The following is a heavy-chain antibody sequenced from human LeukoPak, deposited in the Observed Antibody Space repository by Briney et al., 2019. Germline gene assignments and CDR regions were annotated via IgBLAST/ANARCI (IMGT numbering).Heavy chain of an antibody. D-gene: IGHD7-27*01. J-gene: IGHJ4*02. CDR2: ISRDSSNI. CDR3: ARESYWGSGLRGFDS. V-gene: IGHV3-48*02. CDR1: GFTFSSYV. Sequence: GGSLRLSCAASGFTFSSYVMSWVRQAPGKGLEWVSYISRDSSNIYYADSVKGRFTISRDNAKNSLYLQVNSLRDEDTAVYYCARESYWGSGLRGFDSWGQGTLVTVSS.